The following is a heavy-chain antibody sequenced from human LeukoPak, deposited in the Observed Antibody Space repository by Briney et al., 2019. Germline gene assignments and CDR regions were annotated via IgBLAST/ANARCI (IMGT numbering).Heavy chain of an antibody. Sequence: GGSLRLSCVVSGFSFRTYFFHWVRQAPGKGLEWVSAISDSGGSTYYADSVKGRFTISRDNSKNTLYLQMNSLRAEDTAVYYCAKTIVVVPAAISHWGQGTLVTVSS. CDR3: AKTIVVVPAAISH. J-gene: IGHJ4*02. V-gene: IGHV3-23*01. CDR2: ISDSGGST. D-gene: IGHD2-2*02. CDR1: GFSFRTYF.